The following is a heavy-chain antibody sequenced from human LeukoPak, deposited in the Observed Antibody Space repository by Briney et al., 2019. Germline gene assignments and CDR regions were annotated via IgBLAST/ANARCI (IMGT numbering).Heavy chain of an antibody. CDR2: IYYSGST. CDR1: GGSISSYY. CDR3: ARGSRAVAGTTFFDY. Sequence: SETLSLTCTVSGGSISSYYWSWIRQPPGKGLEWIGYIYYSGSTNCNPSLKSRVTISVDTSKNQFSLKLSSVTAADTAVYYCARGSRAVAGTTFFDYWGQGTLVTVSS. V-gene: IGHV4-59*01. D-gene: IGHD6-19*01. J-gene: IGHJ4*02.